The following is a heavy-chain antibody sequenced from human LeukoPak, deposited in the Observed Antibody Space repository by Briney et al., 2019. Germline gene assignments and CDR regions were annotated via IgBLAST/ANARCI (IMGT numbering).Heavy chain of an antibody. CDR3: AVHPYYDFWSGYCNYFDY. D-gene: IGHD3-3*01. J-gene: IGHJ4*02. V-gene: IGHV3-43*02. Sequence: GGSLRLSCAASGFTFDDYAMHWVHQAPGKGLEWVSLISGDGGSTYYADSVKGRFTISRDNSKNSLYLQMNSLRTEDTALYYCAVHPYYDFWSGYCNYFDYWGQGTLVTVSS. CDR1: GFTFDDYA. CDR2: ISGDGGST.